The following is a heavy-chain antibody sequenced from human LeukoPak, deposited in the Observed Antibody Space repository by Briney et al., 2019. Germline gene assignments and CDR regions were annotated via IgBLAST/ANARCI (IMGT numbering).Heavy chain of an antibody. J-gene: IGHJ4*02. Sequence: PGGSLGLSCAASGFTFSSYGMHWVRQAPGKGLEWVAFTRYDGSDKYYVDSVKGRFTISRDNAKNSLYLQMNSLRAEDTAVYYCARDFRVEHIVVVPAAMPANSSSWPLDYWGQGTLVTVSS. CDR2: TRYDGSDK. V-gene: IGHV3-30*02. CDR3: ARDFRVEHIVVVPAAMPANSSSWPLDY. D-gene: IGHD2-2*01. CDR1: GFTFSSYG.